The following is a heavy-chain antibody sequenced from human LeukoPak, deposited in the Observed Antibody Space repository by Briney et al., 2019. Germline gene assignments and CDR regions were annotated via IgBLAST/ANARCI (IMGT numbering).Heavy chain of an antibody. V-gene: IGHV3-21*01. J-gene: IGHJ4*02. Sequence: PGGSLRLSCAASGFTFRSYTMNWVRQAPGKGLEWVSSITATSSYIYYADSLKGRFTVSRDDAKDSLYLQMHSLRAEDTAVYLCARDGSYYGGYYFDYWGQGTLVTVSS. CDR3: ARDGSYYGGYYFDY. D-gene: IGHD1-26*01. CDR2: ITATSSYI. CDR1: GFTFRSYT.